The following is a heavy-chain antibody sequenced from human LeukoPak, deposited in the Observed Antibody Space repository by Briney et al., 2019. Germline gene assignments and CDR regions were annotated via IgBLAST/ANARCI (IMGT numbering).Heavy chain of an antibody. CDR2: IYHSGST. CDR3: ARLLGYCSSTSCKGAFDI. CDR1: GYSIGSGYY. J-gene: IGHJ3*02. D-gene: IGHD2-2*01. Sequence: SETLSLTXAVSGYSIGSGYYWGWIRQPPGKGREWIGRIYHSGSTYYNPSLKSRVTISVDTSKNQFSLKLSSVTAADTAVYYCARLLGYCSSTSCKGAFDIWGQGTMVTVSS. V-gene: IGHV4-38-2*01.